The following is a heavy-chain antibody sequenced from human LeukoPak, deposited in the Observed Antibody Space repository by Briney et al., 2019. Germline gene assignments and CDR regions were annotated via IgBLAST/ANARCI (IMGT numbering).Heavy chain of an antibody. V-gene: IGHV4-61*05. CDR1: GGSISSSSYN. CDR3: ARADSGGWYYLDY. D-gene: IGHD6-19*01. CDR2: IYYSGST. J-gene: IGHJ4*02. Sequence: SETLSLTCTVSGGSISSSSYNWGWIRQPPGKGLEWIGYIYYSGSTNYNPSLKSRVTISVDTSKNQFSLKLSSVTAADTAVYYCARADSGGWYYLDYWGQGTLVTVSS.